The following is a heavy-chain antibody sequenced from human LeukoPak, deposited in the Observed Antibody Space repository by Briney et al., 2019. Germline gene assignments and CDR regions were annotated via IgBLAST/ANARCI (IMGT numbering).Heavy chain of an antibody. Sequence: GGSLRLSCTVSGFTVSSNSMSWVRQAPGKGLEWVSFIYSGTIHYSDSVKGRFTISRDNAKNSLYLQMNSLRAEDTAVYYCATLWFGELLFFDYWGQGTLVTVSS. V-gene: IGHV3-53*01. CDR2: IYSGTI. CDR1: GFTVSSNS. J-gene: IGHJ4*02. CDR3: ATLWFGELLFFDY. D-gene: IGHD3-10*01.